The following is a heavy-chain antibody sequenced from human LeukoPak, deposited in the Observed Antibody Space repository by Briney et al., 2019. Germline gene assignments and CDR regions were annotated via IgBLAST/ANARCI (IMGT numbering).Heavy chain of an antibody. V-gene: IGHV3-23*01. CDR1: GFAFSSQA. CDR3: AKDARRTSGWYFFDY. J-gene: IGHJ4*02. D-gene: IGHD6-19*01. CDR2: ISDGGGST. Sequence: SGGSLRLSCAASGFAFSSQAMGWVRQAPGKGLEGVSAISDGGGSTYYADSVKGRFTISRDNSKNTLFLQMNSLRAEDTAVYYCAKDARRTSGWYFFDYWGQGTLVTVSS.